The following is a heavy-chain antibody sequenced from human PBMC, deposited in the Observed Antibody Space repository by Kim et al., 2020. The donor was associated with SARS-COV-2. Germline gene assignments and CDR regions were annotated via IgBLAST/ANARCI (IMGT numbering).Heavy chain of an antibody. D-gene: IGHD1-1*01. CDR2: IYSTGNT. Sequence: SETLSLTCTVSGGFLNNYYWGWIRQPPGRGLEWIAYIYSTGNTYYNPSFKSRVTISVATSKNQFSLKLNSMTAADAAVYYCVRRGRLRPQLNWFDTWGQG. CDR3: VRRGRLRPQLNWFDT. CDR1: GGFLNNYY. J-gene: IGHJ5*02. V-gene: IGHV4-4*09.